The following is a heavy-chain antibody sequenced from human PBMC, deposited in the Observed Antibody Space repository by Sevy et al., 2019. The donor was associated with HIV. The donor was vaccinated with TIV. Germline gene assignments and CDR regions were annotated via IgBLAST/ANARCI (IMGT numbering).Heavy chain of an antibody. CDR1: GGSIISLY. CDR3: AGENAWGRGYS. CDR2: IYYNGHI. D-gene: IGHD1-26*01. Sequence: SETLSLTCTVSGGSIISLYWNWIRQPPGKGLEWIANIYYNGHINYNPSLKSRVTLSLDSSKNQFSLRLGSVTAADTAMYYCAGENAWGRGYSWGQGTLVTVSS. J-gene: IGHJ4*02. V-gene: IGHV4-59*08.